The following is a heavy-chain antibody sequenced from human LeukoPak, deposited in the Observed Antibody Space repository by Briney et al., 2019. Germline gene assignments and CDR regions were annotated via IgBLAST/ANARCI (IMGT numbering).Heavy chain of an antibody. CDR3: ARVGMVRGVIITDTYYYYYMDV. Sequence: SETLSLTCTVSGGSISSYYWSWIRQPAGKGLEWIGRIYTSGSTNYNPSLKSRVTMSVDTSKNQFSLKLSSVTAADTAVYYCARVGMVRGVIITDTYYYYYMDVWGKGTTVTISS. CDR2: IYTSGST. D-gene: IGHD3-10*01. V-gene: IGHV4-4*07. J-gene: IGHJ6*03. CDR1: GGSISSYY.